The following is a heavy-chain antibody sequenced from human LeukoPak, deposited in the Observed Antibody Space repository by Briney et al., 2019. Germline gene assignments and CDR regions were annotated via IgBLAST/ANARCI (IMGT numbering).Heavy chain of an antibody. CDR1: GFTFSSYA. Sequence: GGSLRLSCAASGFTFSSYAMSWVRQAPGKGLEWVSAISGSGGSTYYADSVKGRFTISRDNSKNTLYLQMNSLKTEDTAVYFCTRHSSYYDSSGYYSYWGQGTLVTVSS. CDR3: TRHSSYYDSSGYYSY. D-gene: IGHD3-22*01. V-gene: IGHV3-23*01. J-gene: IGHJ4*02. CDR2: ISGSGGST.